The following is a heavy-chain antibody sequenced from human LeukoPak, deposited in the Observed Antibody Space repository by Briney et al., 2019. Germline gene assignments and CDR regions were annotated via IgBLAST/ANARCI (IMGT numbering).Heavy chain of an antibody. CDR1: GFTFSSYG. V-gene: IGHV1-2*04. CDR2: INPNSGGT. Sequence: GGSLRLSCAASGFTFSSYGMHWVRQAPGQGLEWMGWINPNSGGTNYAQKFQGWVTMTRDTSISTAYMELSRLRSDDTAVYYCARDHTALDYWGQGTLVTVSS. CDR3: ARDHTALDY. D-gene: IGHD5-18*01. J-gene: IGHJ4*02.